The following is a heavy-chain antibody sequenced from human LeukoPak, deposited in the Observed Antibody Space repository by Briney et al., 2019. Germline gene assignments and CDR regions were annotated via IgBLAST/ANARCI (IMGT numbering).Heavy chain of an antibody. CDR2: ISSSSSYM. V-gene: IGHV3-21*01. Sequence: GVVRLSCAASGFTFSSYSMNWVRQAPGKGLEWVSSISSSSSYMYYADAVTGRFPISRDNAKNFLYLQKNSLGAEDTAVYYCARDPQGCSSTSCRDYYYYYGMDVWGQGTTVTVSS. J-gene: IGHJ6*02. CDR3: ARDPQGCSSTSCRDYYYYYGMDV. D-gene: IGHD2-2*01. CDR1: GFTFSSYS.